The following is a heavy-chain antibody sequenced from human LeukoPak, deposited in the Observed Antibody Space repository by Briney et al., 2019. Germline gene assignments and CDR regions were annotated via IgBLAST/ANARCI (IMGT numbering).Heavy chain of an antibody. D-gene: IGHD2-2*01. CDR2: ISESGGYT. V-gene: IGHV3-23*01. CDR3: ARGRSACSSTSCQYYFDY. Sequence: GGSLRLSCAASGFTFSSYAMSWVRQSPGKGLEWVAVISESGGYTYDADSVKGRFAISRDNFKNTLYLQMDSLRMEDTAVYYCARGRSACSSTSCQYYFDYWGQGTLVTVSS. J-gene: IGHJ4*02. CDR1: GFTFSSYA.